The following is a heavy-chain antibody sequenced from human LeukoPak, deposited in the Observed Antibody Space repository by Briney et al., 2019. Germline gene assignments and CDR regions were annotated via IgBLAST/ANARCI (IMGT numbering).Heavy chain of an antibody. V-gene: IGHV3-23*01. CDR1: GFTFSSYG. CDR2: ISGSGGST. J-gene: IGHJ4*02. CDR3: AKDHTPGRRMTTVSHFDY. D-gene: IGHD4-17*01. Sequence: PGGSLRLSCAASGFTFSSYGMSWVRQAPGKGLEWVSAISGSGGSTYYADSVKGRFTISRDNSKNTLYLQMNSLRAEDTAVYYCAKDHTPGRRMTTVSHFDYWGQGTLVTVSS.